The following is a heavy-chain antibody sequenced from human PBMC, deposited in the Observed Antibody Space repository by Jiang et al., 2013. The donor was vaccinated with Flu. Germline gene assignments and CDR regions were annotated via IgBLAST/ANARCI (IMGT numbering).Heavy chain of an antibody. CDR1: GFTFSSYA. CDR2: ISGSGGST. Sequence: VQLLESGGGLVQPGGSLRLSCAASGFTFSSYAMSWVRQAPGKGLEWVPAISGSGGSTYYADSVKGRFTISRDNSKNTLYLQMNSLRAEDTAVYYCAKDRSRAGYGSASDVWGQGTTVTVSS. CDR3: AKDRSRAGYGSASDV. D-gene: IGHD3-10*01. V-gene: IGHV3-23*01. J-gene: IGHJ6*02.